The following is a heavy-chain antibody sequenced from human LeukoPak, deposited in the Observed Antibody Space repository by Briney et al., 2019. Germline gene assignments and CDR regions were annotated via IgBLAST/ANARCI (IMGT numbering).Heavy chain of an antibody. D-gene: IGHD3-22*01. V-gene: IGHV3-30-3*01. CDR2: ISFDGSNK. CDR1: GFIFSSYV. J-gene: IGHJ4*02. Sequence: GGSLRLSCEASGFIFSSYVMGWVRQAPGKGLEWVAMISFDGSNKYYANSVKGRFTISRDNSKNTLYLQMNSLRAEDTAVYYCAREATYYYDTSGYSFDYWGQGTLVTVSS. CDR3: AREATYYYDTSGYSFDY.